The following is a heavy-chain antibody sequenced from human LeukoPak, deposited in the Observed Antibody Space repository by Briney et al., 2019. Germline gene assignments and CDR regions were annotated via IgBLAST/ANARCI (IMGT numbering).Heavy chain of an antibody. CDR2: MNPNSGNT. J-gene: IGHJ5*02. D-gene: IGHD3-22*01. Sequence: ASVKVCCKASGYTFTSYDINWVRQATGQGLGWMGWMNPNSGNTGYAQKFQGRVTMTRNTSISTAYMELSSLRSEDTAVYYCARNYYDSSGYYDWFDPWGQGTLVTVSS. CDR3: ARNYYDSSGYYDWFDP. CDR1: GYTFTSYD. V-gene: IGHV1-8*01.